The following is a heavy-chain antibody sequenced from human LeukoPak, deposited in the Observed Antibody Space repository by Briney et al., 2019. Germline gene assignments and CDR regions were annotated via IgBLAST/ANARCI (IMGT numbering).Heavy chain of an antibody. V-gene: IGHV4-4*07. Sequence: SETLSLTCTVSGGSISSYYWSWIRQPAGKGLEWIGRIYTSGSTNYNPSLKSRVTISVDTSKNQFSLKLSSVTAADTAVYYCARVGSSWYRGWFDPWGQGTLVTVSS. CDR2: IYTSGST. D-gene: IGHD6-13*01. J-gene: IGHJ5*02. CDR1: GGSISSYY. CDR3: ARVGSSWYRGWFDP.